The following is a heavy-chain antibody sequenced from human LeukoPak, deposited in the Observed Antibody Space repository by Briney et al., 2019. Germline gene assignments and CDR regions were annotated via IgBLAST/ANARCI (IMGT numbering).Heavy chain of an antibody. CDR1: GGSISSHY. J-gene: IGHJ5*02. D-gene: IGHD5-18*01. V-gene: IGHV4-59*11. Sequence: SETLSLICTVSGGSISSHYWSWIRQPPGKGLEWIGYIYYSGSTNYNPSLKSRVTISVDTSKNQFSLKLSSVTAADTAVYYCARGGYSYGPGWFDPGGQGTLVTVSS. CDR3: ARGGYSYGPGWFDP. CDR2: IYYSGST.